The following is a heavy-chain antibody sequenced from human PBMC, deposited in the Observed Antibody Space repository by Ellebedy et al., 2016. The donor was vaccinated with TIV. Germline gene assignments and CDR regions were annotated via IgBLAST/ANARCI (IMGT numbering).Heavy chain of an antibody. V-gene: IGHV1-46*01. CDR3: ARPRSGRIAALDY. Sequence: ASVKVSCXVSGYTLTELSMHWVRQAPGQGLEWMGIINPSGGSTSYAQKFQGRVTMTRDTSTSTVYMELSSLRSEDTAVYYCARPRSGRIAALDYWGQGTLVTVSS. D-gene: IGHD6-6*01. CDR1: GYTLTELS. J-gene: IGHJ4*02. CDR2: INPSGGST.